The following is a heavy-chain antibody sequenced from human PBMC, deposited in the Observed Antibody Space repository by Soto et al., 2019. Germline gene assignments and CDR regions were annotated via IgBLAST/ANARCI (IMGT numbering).Heavy chain of an antibody. D-gene: IGHD3-3*01. V-gene: IGHV4-59*01. Sequence: SQNLCLTWTVSGGSISDSYWSWIRQPPGKGLEWLGNISSTGSTVYKPSLASRLTISVDTSKNQFSLKLRSVTAADTAVYYYARDTTPVYYDFWSSYSTFDPWGKGILVTVSS. J-gene: IGHJ5*02. CDR3: ARDTTPVYYDFWSSYSTFDP. CDR2: ISSTGST. CDR1: GGSISDSY.